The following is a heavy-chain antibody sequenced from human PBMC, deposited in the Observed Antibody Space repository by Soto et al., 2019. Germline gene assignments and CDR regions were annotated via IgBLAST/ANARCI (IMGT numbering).Heavy chain of an antibody. CDR3: ARGXGYCGGTNXXLDY. CDR1: GFSFSSHR. J-gene: IGHJ4*02. Sequence: GGALRLSCAASGFSFSSHRMKWVRQAPAKGLEWVSYISSSGSTIYYADSVKGRFTISRDNAKNSLYLQMNSLRDDDTAVYYCARGXGYCGGTNXXLDYXGQGALVTVSS. CDR2: ISSSGSTI. D-gene: IGHD2-21*01. V-gene: IGHV3-48*02.